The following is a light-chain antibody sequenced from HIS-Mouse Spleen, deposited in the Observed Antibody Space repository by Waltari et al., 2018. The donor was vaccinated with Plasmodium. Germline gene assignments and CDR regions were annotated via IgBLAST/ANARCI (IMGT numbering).Light chain of an antibody. Sequence: SYELTQPPSASVSPGPTARTTFSGDALPKKSAYWYQQKSGQAPVLVSYEDSKRPSGIPERFSGSSSGTMATLTISGAQVEDEADYYCYSTDSSGNHRVFGGGTKLTVL. CDR2: EDS. CDR3: YSTDSSGNHRV. J-gene: IGLJ3*02. CDR1: ALPKKS. V-gene: IGLV3-10*01.